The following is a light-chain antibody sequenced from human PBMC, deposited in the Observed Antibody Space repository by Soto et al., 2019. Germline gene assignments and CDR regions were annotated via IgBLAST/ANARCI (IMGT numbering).Light chain of an antibody. CDR2: AAS. Sequence: DIQMPQSPSSLSASVGDRVTITCRASQSISSYLNWYQQKQGKAPKRLIYAASSLQSGVPSRFSGSGAGTDFTITISSLQPDDFATYYCQQSYSTPYAFGQGTKKEIK. J-gene: IGKJ2*01. V-gene: IGKV1-39*01. CDR3: QQSYSTPYA. CDR1: QSISSY.